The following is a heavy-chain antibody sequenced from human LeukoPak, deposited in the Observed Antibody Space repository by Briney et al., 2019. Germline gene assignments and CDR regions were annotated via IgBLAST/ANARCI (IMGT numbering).Heavy chain of an antibody. J-gene: IGHJ4*02. D-gene: IGHD3-10*01. CDR2: IYYSGST. V-gene: IGHV4-39*07. CDR1: GGSISSSSYY. Sequence: SETLSLTCTVSGGSISSSSYYWGWIRQPPGKGLEWIGSIYYSGSTYYNPSLKSRVTISVDTSKNQFSLKLSSVTAADTAVYYCARIGFGEKSDYWGQGTLVTVSS. CDR3: ARIGFGEKSDY.